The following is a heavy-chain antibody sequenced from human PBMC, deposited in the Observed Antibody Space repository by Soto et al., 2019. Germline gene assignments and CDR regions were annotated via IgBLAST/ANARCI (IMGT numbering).Heavy chain of an antibody. V-gene: IGHV1-58*01. Sequence: ASVKVSCKASGFTFTSSAVQWVRQARGQRLEWIGWIVVGSGNTYYAQKFQERVTITRDMSTSTAYMELSSLRSEDTAVYYCAAGAAAGPCVGYCCMDVWGQGTTVTGSS. CDR2: IVVGSGNT. J-gene: IGHJ6*02. D-gene: IGHD6-13*01. CDR1: GFTFTSSA. CDR3: AAGAAAGPCVGYCCMDV.